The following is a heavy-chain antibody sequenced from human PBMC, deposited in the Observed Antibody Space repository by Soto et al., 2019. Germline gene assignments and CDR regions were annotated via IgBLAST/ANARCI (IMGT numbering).Heavy chain of an antibody. Sequence: QVQLQESGPGLVKPSQTLSLTCTVSGGSISSGGYXSWIRQHPGKGLEWIGYIYYSGSTYYNPSLXSRVTISVDTSXNQFSLKLRSVTAADTAVYYCARAPGDYFDYWGQGTLVTVSS. CDR3: ARAPGDYFDY. CDR1: GGSISSGGYX. V-gene: IGHV4-31*03. J-gene: IGHJ4*02. CDR2: IYYSGST.